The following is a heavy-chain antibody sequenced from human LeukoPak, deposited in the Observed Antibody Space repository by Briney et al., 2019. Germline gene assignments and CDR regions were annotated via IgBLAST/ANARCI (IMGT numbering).Heavy chain of an antibody. CDR1: GYSISSGYY. D-gene: IGHD3-10*01. CDR3: ARGGHRRYYYTSGSTFDP. CDR2: IYTSGST. V-gene: IGHV4-4*07. Sequence: PSETLSLTCTVSGYSISSGYYWSWIRQPAGKGLEWIGRIYTSGSTNYNPSLKSRVTMSVDTSKNQFSLKLSSVTAADTAVYYCARGGHRRYYYTSGSTFDPWGQGTLVTVSS. J-gene: IGHJ5*02.